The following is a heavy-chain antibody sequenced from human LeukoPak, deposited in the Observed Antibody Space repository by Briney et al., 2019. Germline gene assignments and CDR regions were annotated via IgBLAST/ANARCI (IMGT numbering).Heavy chain of an antibody. CDR1: GFTFRSYS. CDR2: ISGSSTYI. CDR3: ARDLNYDILTGSLRAYFDY. J-gene: IGHJ4*02. D-gene: IGHD3-9*01. Sequence: GGSLRLSCVASGFTFRSYSMNWVRQAPGKGLEWVSSISGSSTYIYYADSVKRRFTISRDNANTSLYLQMNSLRADDTAVYYCARDLNYDILTGSLRAYFDYWGQGTRVTVSS. V-gene: IGHV3-21*01.